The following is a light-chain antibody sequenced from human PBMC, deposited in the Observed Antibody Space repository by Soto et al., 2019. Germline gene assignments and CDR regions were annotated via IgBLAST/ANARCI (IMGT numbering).Light chain of an antibody. V-gene: IGKV1-5*01. Sequence: DIQMTQSPSTLSASVGDRVTITCRASQTISTYLNWYQQKPGKAPILLIYGASSLQSGVPSRFSGSGSGTDFTLTISSLQPDDFATYYCQQYNSYSWTFGQGTKVDIK. CDR2: GAS. CDR3: QQYNSYSWT. J-gene: IGKJ1*01. CDR1: QTISTY.